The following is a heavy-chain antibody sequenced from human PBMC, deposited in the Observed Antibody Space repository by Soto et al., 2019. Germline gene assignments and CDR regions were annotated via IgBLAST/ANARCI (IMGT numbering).Heavy chain of an antibody. CDR2: IIPIFVTA. D-gene: IGHD3-10*01. CDR1: VGTFSSYA. CDR3: ARDNYGVLYYGMDV. J-gene: IGHJ6*02. V-gene: IGHV1-69*01. Sequence: QVQLVQSGAEVKKPGSSVKVSCKASVGTFSSYAISWVRQAPGQGLEWMGGIIPIFVTANYAQKFQGRVTITADESTSTAYRELSSLRSEDTAVYYCARDNYGVLYYGMDVWGQGTTVTVSS.